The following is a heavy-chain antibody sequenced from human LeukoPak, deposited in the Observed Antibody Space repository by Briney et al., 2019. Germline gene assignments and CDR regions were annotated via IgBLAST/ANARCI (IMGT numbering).Heavy chain of an antibody. CDR2: INPNSGDT. CDR1: GYTFTGYC. J-gene: IGHJ6*02. CDR3: ARGQPGIAVAGTVNYYYYGMDG. D-gene: IGHD6-19*01. V-gene: IGHV1-2*02. Sequence: SVTVSCKASGYTFTGYCMHWVGQAPGQGLEWMGWINPNSGDTNYAQKFQGRVTMTRDTSISTDYRELSRLRSDDTAVYYCARGQPGIAVAGTVNYYYYGMDGWGQGTTVTVSS.